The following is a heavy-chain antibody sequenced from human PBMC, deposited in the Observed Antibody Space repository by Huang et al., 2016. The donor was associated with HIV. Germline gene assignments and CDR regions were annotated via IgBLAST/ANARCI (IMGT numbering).Heavy chain of an antibody. D-gene: IGHD1-26*01. CDR1: GYSFSTYW. V-gene: IGHV5-51*03. CDR2: SFPGDSYT. Sequence: EVQLVQSGAEVKKPGESLKISCKGSGYSFSTYWIGWVGRMPGKGLEWMGMSFPGDSYTRYSPHFQGQVTIAADKSISTAYLQWSSLKASDTAMYYCASTASYSGSYRGAFDIWGQGTMVTVSS. CDR3: ASTASYSGSYRGAFDI. J-gene: IGHJ3*02.